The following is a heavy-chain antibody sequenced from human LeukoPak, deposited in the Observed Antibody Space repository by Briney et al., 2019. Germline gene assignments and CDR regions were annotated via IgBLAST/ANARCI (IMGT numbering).Heavy chain of an antibody. CDR2: ISSSGSTI. CDR1: GFTFSDYY. J-gene: IGHJ4*02. CDR3: ARMQQLVDFVDY. V-gene: IGHV3-11*04. D-gene: IGHD6-13*01. Sequence: PGGSLRLSCAASGFTFSDYYMSWIRQAPGKGLEWVSYISSSGSTIYYADSVKGRFTISRDNAKNSVYLQMNSLRAEDTAVYYCARMQQLVDFVDYWGQGTLVTVSS.